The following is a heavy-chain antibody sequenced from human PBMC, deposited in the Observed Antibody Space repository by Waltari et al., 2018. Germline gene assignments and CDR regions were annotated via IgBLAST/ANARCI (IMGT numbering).Heavy chain of an antibody. CDR1: GGTFSSYA. Sequence: QVQLVQSGAEVKKPGSSVKVSCKASGGTFSSYAISWVRQAPGQGLEWMGRIIPIFGTANYAQKFQGRVTITADKSTSTAYMELSSLRSEDTAVYYCAREGPGYGDYVRGYFDYWGQGTLVTVSS. J-gene: IGHJ4*02. CDR3: AREGPGYGDYVRGYFDY. V-gene: IGHV1-69*08. D-gene: IGHD4-17*01. CDR2: IIPIFGTA.